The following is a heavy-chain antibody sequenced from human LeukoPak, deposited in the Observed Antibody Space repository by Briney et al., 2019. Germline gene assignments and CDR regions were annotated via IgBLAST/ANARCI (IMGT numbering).Heavy chain of an antibody. V-gene: IGHV3-74*03. J-gene: IGHJ4*02. CDR3: AREGRVSGYDFDC. CDR2: IDSDGSSI. CDR1: GFTFSSYW. Sequence: GGSLRLSCAASGFTFSSYWMHWVRQAPGKGLVWVSRIDSDGSSITYADSVKGRFTISRDNTKNTLYLQMNSLRVEDTAVYYCAREGRVSGYDFDCWGQGTLVTVSS. D-gene: IGHD5-12*01.